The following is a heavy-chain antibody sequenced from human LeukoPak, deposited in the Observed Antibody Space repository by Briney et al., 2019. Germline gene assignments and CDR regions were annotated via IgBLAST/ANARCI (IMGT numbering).Heavy chain of an antibody. J-gene: IGHJ5*02. Sequence: PSETLSLTCTVSGGSISSSSYYWGWIRQPPGEGLEWIGSIYYSGSTYYNPSLKSRVTISVDTSKNQFSLKLSSVTAADTAVYYYARHRIGSGYHGLNWFDPWGQGTLVTVSS. V-gene: IGHV4-39*01. CDR3: ARHRIGSGYHGLNWFDP. CDR2: IYYSGST. D-gene: IGHD3-3*01. CDR1: GGSISSSSYY.